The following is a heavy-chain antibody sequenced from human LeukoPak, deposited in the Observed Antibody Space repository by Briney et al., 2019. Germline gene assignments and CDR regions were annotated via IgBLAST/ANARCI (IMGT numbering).Heavy chain of an antibody. CDR3: ARDPAGYSGYDYFDY. V-gene: IGHV3-21*01. CDR1: GFTFSSYS. Sequence: GGSLRLSCAASGFTFSSYSMNWVRQAPGKGLEWVSSISSSSSYIYYADSVKGRFTISRDNAKNSLYLQMNSLRAEDTAVYYYARDPAGYSGYDYFDYWGQGTLVTVSS. J-gene: IGHJ4*02. D-gene: IGHD5-12*01. CDR2: ISSSSSYI.